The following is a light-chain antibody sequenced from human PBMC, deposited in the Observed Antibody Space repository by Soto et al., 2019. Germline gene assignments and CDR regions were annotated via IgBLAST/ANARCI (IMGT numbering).Light chain of an antibody. V-gene: IGLV2-14*01. CDR3: SSDTSSSTL. CDR2: EVS. Sequence: QSALTQPASVSWSTGQSITISCTGTSSDVGSYNYVSWYQQHPGKAPKLMIYEVSDRPSGISGRFSGSKSGNTASLTISGLQTEDEADYYCSSDTSSSTLFGTGTKLTVL. J-gene: IGLJ1*01. CDR1: SSDVGSYNY.